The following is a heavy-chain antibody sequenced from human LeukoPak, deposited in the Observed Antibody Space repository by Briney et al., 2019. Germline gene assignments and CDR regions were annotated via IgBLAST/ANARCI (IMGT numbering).Heavy chain of an antibody. D-gene: IGHD5-24*01. CDR3: ARGARAGYNLEPFDY. CDR2: IYYSGST. J-gene: IGHJ4*02. Sequence: PSETLSLTCTVSGGSMSSYYWSWLRQPPGKALEWIGYIYYSGSTKYNPSLKSRVTISGDTSKNQFSLKLSSVTAADTAVYYCARGARAGYNLEPFDYWGQGTLVTVSS. CDR1: GGSMSSYY. V-gene: IGHV4-59*08.